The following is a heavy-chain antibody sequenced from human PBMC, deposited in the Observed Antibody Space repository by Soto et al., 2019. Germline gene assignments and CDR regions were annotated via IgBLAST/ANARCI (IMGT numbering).Heavy chain of an antibody. J-gene: IGHJ5*02. Sequence: GGSLRLSCAASKSIFTGYGMHWVRQTPGKGLEWVAVIRFDGTDEHYADSVKGRFTISRDNSKNMLYLQMNSLRAEDTAMYYCARDLRAVGMASRFDPWGQGTLVTVSS. V-gene: IGHV3-33*01. CDR1: KSIFTGYG. CDR2: IRFDGTDE. CDR3: ARDLRAVGMASRFDP. D-gene: IGHD6-13*01.